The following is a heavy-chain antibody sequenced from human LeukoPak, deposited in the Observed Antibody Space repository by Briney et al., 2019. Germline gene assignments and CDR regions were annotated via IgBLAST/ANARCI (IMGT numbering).Heavy chain of an antibody. CDR2: ISRNSGSI. CDR1: GFTFDDYA. Sequence: GGSLRLSCAASGFTFDDYAMHWVRQAPGKGLEWVSGISRNSGSIGYADSVKGRFTIPRDNAKNSLYLQMNSLRAEDTALYYCAKAIGGIVGATHFAYWGQGTLVTVSS. CDR3: AKAIGGIVGATHFAY. V-gene: IGHV3-9*01. J-gene: IGHJ4*02. D-gene: IGHD1-26*01.